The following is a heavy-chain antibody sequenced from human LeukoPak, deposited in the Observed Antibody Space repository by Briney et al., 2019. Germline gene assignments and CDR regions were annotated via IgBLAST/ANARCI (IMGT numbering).Heavy chain of an antibody. V-gene: IGHV3-74*01. J-gene: IGHJ3*02. CDR3: ARSFDVLRYFDWLLNDAFDI. Sequence: PGGSLRLSCAASGFTFSSYWMHWVRHAPGKGLVWVSRINSDGSSTSYADSVKGRFTISRDNAKNTLYLQMNSLRAEDTAVYYCARSFDVLRYFDWLLNDAFDIWGQGTMVTVSS. D-gene: IGHD3-9*01. CDR2: INSDGSST. CDR1: GFTFSSYW.